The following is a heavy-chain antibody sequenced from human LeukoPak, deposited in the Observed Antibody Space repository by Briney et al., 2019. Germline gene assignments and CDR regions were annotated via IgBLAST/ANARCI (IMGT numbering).Heavy chain of an antibody. CDR1: GGSISSGDYY. D-gene: IGHD4-17*01. V-gene: IGHV4-30-4*01. Sequence: SETLSLTCTVSGGSISSGDYYWSWIRQPPGKGLEWIGYIYYSGSTYYNPSLKSRVTISLDTSKNQFSLKLSSVTAADTAVYYCARDQWDYGDYVTGAFDIWGQGTMVIVSS. J-gene: IGHJ3*02. CDR3: ARDQWDYGDYVTGAFDI. CDR2: IYYSGST.